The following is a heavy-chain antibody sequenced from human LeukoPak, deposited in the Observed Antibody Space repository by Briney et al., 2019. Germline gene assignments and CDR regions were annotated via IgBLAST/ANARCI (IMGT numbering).Heavy chain of an antibody. CDR2: IGWDDDK. CDR3: ARTRKMATIVEDAFDI. D-gene: IGHD5-24*01. CDR1: GFSLSTSGMW. Sequence: SGPTLVNPTPALTLTCTFSGFSLSTSGMWVSWIRQPPVKALEWLARIGWDDDKYYSTSLNTRLTISKDTCKNQVVLTMTNMEPLDTATYFCARTRKMATIVEDAFDIWGQGTMVTVSS. V-gene: IGHV2-70*11. J-gene: IGHJ3*02.